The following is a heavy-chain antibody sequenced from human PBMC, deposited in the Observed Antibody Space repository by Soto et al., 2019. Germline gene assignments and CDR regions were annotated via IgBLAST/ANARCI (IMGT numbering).Heavy chain of an antibody. CDR2: IWGSGDRT. V-gene: IGHV3-23*01. Sequence: GGSLRLSCAASGFAFRTYAMAWVRQAPGKGLEWVSGIWGSGDRTFYADSVKGRFTISRDNSRNTLYLQMYSLTAEDTALYYCATTGPYCRGECSRYFYGMDVWGQGTTVTVSS. CDR3: ATTGPYCRGECSRYFYGMDV. J-gene: IGHJ6*02. D-gene: IGHD2-21*01. CDR1: GFAFRTYA.